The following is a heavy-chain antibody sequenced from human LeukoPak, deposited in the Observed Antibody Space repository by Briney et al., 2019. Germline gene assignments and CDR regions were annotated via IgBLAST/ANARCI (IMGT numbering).Heavy chain of an antibody. Sequence: GESLKISCKASGYNFADYWIGWVRQMPAKGLEWIGIIFPGDSDTRYSPSFQGQVTVTADKSLSTTYLLWSSLKASDTAMYYCVRPLAGIKGNYYDYGGNGTLVTVSS. J-gene: IGHJ4*01. D-gene: IGHD5-12*01. V-gene: IGHV5-51*01. CDR2: IFPGDSDT. CDR3: VRPLAGIKGNYYDY. CDR1: GYNFADYW.